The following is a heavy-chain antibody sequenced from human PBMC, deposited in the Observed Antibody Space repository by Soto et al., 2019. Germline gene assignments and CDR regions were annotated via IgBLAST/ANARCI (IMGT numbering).Heavy chain of an antibody. CDR1: GFTFSSYA. Sequence: GGSLRLSCAASGFTFSSYAMSWVRQAPGKGLEWVSAISGSGGSTYYADSVKGRFTISRDNSKNTLYLQMNSLGAEDTAVYYCARVPLGSGPVPYYYGMDVWGQGTTVTVSS. CDR2: ISGSGGST. D-gene: IGHD6-19*01. V-gene: IGHV3-23*01. J-gene: IGHJ6*02. CDR3: ARVPLGSGPVPYYYGMDV.